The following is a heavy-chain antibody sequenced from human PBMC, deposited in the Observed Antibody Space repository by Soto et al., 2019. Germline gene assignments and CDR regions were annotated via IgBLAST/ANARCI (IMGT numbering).Heavy chain of an antibody. J-gene: IGHJ3*02. CDR3: TRPEDTSDAFDI. D-gene: IGHD5-18*01. V-gene: IGHV3-73*01. Sequence: PGGSLRLSCAASGVTFSGSAMHWVRQASGKGLEWVGRIRSKANSYATAYAASVKGRFTISRDDSKNTAYLQMNSLKTEDTAVYYCTRPEDTSDAFDIWGQGTMVTVSS. CDR2: IRSKANSYAT. CDR1: GVTFSGSA.